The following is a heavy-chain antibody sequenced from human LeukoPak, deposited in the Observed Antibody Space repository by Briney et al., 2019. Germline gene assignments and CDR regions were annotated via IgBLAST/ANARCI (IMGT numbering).Heavy chain of an antibody. CDR1: GGTFSSYA. CDR3: ARVAYSGSYSDY. V-gene: IGHV1-69*13. Sequence: SVKVSCKASGGTFSSYASSWVRQAPGQGLEWMGGIISIFGTANYAQKFQGRVTITADESTSTAYMELRSLRSDDTAVYYCARVAYSGSYSDYWGQGTLVTVSS. J-gene: IGHJ4*02. CDR2: IISIFGTA. D-gene: IGHD1-26*01.